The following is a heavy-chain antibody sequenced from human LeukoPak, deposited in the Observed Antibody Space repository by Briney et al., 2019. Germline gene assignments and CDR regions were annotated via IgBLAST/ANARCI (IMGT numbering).Heavy chain of an antibody. J-gene: IGHJ6*02. CDR2: IYYSGST. CDR1: GGSISSGDYY. D-gene: IGHD2-2*01. CDR3: AGLPCYPLLCQFYRSRMGV. Sequence: SETLSLTCTVSGGSISSGDYYWSWIRQPPGKGLEWIGYIYYSGSTYYNPSLKSRVTISVDTSKNQFSLKLSSVTAADTAVYYLAGLPCYPLLCQFYRSRMGVWGQRNKVPVS. V-gene: IGHV4-30-4*01.